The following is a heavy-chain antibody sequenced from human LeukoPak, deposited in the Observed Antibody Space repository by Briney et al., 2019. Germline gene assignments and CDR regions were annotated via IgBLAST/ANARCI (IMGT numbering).Heavy chain of an antibody. D-gene: IGHD2-2*01. CDR1: GFTFSGYS. V-gene: IGHV3-21*01. CDR2: ISSSSSYI. CDR3: SKVPCSSTSWHGFDI. Sequence: GGSLRLSCTASGFTFSGYSMNWVRQAPGKGLEWVSSISSSSSYIYYADSVKGRFTISRDNAENSLYLQMNSLRAEDTAVYYCSKVPCSSTSWHGFDIWGQRTMVNGPS. J-gene: IGHJ3*02.